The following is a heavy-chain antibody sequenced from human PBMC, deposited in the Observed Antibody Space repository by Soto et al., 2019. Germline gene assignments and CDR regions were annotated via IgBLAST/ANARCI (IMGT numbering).Heavy chain of an antibody. V-gene: IGHV5-51*01. Sequence: PGESLKISCRASGYIFTTNAIAWVRQKPGQGLEWLGLIYPGDSDIRYRPSFEGQVTISADKSLSTAYLQWRSLKASDTAIYYCARSRALDYWGQGTLVTVSS. CDR2: IYPGDSDI. CDR3: ARSRALDY. J-gene: IGHJ4*02. D-gene: IGHD3-10*01. CDR1: GYIFTTNA.